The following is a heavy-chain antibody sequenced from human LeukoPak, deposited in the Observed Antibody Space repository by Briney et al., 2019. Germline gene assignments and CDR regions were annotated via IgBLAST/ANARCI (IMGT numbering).Heavy chain of an antibody. CDR2: ISYDGSNK. J-gene: IGHJ4*02. V-gene: IGHV3-30-3*01. CDR3: ARDWSNYVLDY. D-gene: IGHD4-11*01. Sequence: GGSLRLSCAASGFTFSSYAMRWVRQAPGKGLEWVAVISYDGSNKYYADSVKGRFTISRDNSKNTLYLQMNSLRAEDTAVYYCARDWSNYVLDYWGQGTLVTVSS. CDR1: GFTFSSYA.